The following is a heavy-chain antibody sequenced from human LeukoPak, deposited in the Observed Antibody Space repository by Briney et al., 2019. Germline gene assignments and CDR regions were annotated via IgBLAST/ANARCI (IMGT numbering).Heavy chain of an antibody. J-gene: IGHJ4*02. CDR3: ARSIAVAVIDY. Sequence: GRSLKLSCAASGFTFSSYGMHWVRQAPGKGLEWVAVIWYDGSNKYYADSVKGRFTISRDNSKNTLYLQMDSLRAEDTAVYYCARSIAVAVIDYWGQGTLVTVSS. CDR1: GFTFSSYG. V-gene: IGHV3-33*01. CDR2: IWYDGSNK. D-gene: IGHD6-19*01.